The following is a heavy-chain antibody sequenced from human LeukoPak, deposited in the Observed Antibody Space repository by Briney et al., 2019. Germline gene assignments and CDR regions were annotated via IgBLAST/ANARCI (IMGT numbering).Heavy chain of an antibody. D-gene: IGHD1-1*01. V-gene: IGHV1-18*01. CDR1: GYTFPNYG. Sequence: ASVKVSCKASGYTFPNYGISWVRQAPGQGLEWMGWISAYNGNTKDVQKFQGRVTMTTDTSTNTAYMEVRSLRSDDTAVYYCARDRGYNNGYYDYHLDVWGQGTTVSVSS. CDR3: ARDRGYNNGYYDYHLDV. J-gene: IGHJ6*03. CDR2: ISAYNGNT.